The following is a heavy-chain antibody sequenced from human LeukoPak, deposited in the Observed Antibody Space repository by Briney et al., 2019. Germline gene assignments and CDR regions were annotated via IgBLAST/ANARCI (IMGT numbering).Heavy chain of an antibody. J-gene: IGHJ5*02. CDR3: ARATWGWFDP. CDR1: GVFISSGDYY. V-gene: IGHV4-30-4*08. Sequence: SQTLSLTCTVSGVFISSGDYYWSWIRQPPGKGLEWIGYIYYSGSTYYNPSLKSRVTISVDTSKNQFSLKLSSVTAADTAVYYCARATWGWFDPWGQGTLVTVSS. D-gene: IGHD7-27*01. CDR2: IYYSGST.